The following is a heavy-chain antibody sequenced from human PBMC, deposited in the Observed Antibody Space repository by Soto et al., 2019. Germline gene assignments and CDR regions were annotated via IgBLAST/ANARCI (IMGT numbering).Heavy chain of an antibody. CDR3: ARVPRTQGGLLDC. J-gene: IGHJ4*02. V-gene: IGHV3-11*06. CDR1: GFTFIDYY. D-gene: IGHD3-16*01. Sequence: VQLVEFGGGLVKHGGSVRLSCVASGFTFIDYYMSWIRQAPGKGLEWLSYISGRGSYTNYADSVKGRFTISRDNAKNSLYLEMNSLRVEDTAVYYWARVPRTQGGLLDCCGQGTPDTGAS. CDR2: ISGRGSYT.